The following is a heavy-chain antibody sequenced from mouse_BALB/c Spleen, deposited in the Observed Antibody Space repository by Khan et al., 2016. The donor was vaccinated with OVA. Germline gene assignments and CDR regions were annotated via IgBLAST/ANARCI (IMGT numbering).Heavy chain of an antibody. J-gene: IGHJ3*01. Sequence: QVQLQQPGAELVKPGASVKLSCKASGYTFTSYYIYWVKQRPGQGLEWIGGINPSNGGTYFNEKFASKATLPVDKSSSQAFMQVSRLTSEASAVYYCTRSGWAAFAYWGQGTLVTGS. CDR1: GYTFTSYY. CDR2: INPSNGGT. CDR3: TRSGWAAFAY. V-gene: IGHV1S81*02. D-gene: IGHD1-1*02.